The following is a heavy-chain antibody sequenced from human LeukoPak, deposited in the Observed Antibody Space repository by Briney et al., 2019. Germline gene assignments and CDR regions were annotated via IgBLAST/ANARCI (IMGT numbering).Heavy chain of an antibody. CDR1: GGSISSSNYY. Sequence: KPSETLSLTCTVSGGSISSSNYYWGWLRQPPGKRLEWIGSIYISGSTSYNPSLKSRVSISVDTSKTQYSLRLGSVTAADTAVYYCARNASDSGTSYFVYWGQGTLVTVSS. CDR2: IYISGST. J-gene: IGHJ4*02. CDR3: ARNASDSGTSYFVY. D-gene: IGHD1-26*01. V-gene: IGHV4-39*01.